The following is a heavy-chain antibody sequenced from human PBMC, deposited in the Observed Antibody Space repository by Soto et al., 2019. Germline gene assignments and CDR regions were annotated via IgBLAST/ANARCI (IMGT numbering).Heavy chain of an antibody. J-gene: IGHJ6*02. CDR3: ARGSFSSGSQTYYYHGMDV. Sequence: SVKVSCKASGGIFSNYAIACVRQAPGHGHGWMGGIIPKFGASNYAQKCQGRVTITADESTTTAYMELSSLRSEDPAVYYCARGSFSSGSQTYYYHGMDVWGQGTTVTVSS. CDR1: GGIFSNYA. CDR2: IIPKFGAS. V-gene: IGHV1-69*13. D-gene: IGHD6-13*01.